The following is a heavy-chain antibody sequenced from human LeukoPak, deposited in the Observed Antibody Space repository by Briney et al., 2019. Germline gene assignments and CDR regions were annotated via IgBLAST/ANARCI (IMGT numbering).Heavy chain of an antibody. V-gene: IGHV3-48*03. D-gene: IGHD4-17*01. J-gene: IGHJ4*02. CDR2: ISSSGSTI. Sequence: PGGSLRLSCAASGFTFSSYEMNWVRQAPGKGLEWVSYISSSGSTIYYADSVKGRFTISRDNAKNSLYLQMNSLRAEDTAVYYCARHWTTVTTYFDYWGQGTLVTVSS. CDR3: ARHWTTVTTYFDY. CDR1: GFTFSSYE.